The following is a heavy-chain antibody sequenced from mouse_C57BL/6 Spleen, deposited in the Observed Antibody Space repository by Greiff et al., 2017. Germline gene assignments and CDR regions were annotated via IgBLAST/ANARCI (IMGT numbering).Heavy chain of an antibody. V-gene: IGHV1-15*01. Sequence: PVQQSGAELVRPGASVTLSCKASGYTFTDYEMHWVKQTPVHGLEWIGAIDPETGGTAYNQKFKGKAILTADKSSSTAYMELRSLTSEDSAVYYCTRSQTGFDYWGQGTTLTVSS. CDR2: IDPETGGT. J-gene: IGHJ2*01. CDR1: GYTFTDYE. D-gene: IGHD4-1*01. CDR3: TRSQTGFDY.